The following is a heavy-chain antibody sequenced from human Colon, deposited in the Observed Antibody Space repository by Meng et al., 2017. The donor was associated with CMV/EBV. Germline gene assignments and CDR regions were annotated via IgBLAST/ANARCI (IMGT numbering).Heavy chain of an antibody. J-gene: IGHJ6*02. CDR2: LSNIGGNK. CDR3: ARGGGDSAFNGYGFGV. CDR1: GFTFSSHA. D-gene: IGHD2-8*01. V-gene: IGHV3-30*04. Sequence: GGPLRLSCATSGFTFSSHAVHWVHQAPGKGLEWVAVLSNIGGNKFSADSVKGRFSISRDNSENALFLDMNNLRAEDAAVYFCARGGGDSAFNGYGFGVWGQGTTVTVSS.